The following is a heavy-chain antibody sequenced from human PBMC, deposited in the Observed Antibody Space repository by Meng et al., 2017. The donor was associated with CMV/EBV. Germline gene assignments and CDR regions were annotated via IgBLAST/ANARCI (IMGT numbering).Heavy chain of an antibody. CDR2: IYTSGST. V-gene: IGHV4-4*07. CDR3: ARGPEVDYGDYVGLDY. D-gene: IGHD4-17*01. J-gene: IGHJ4*02. CDR1: GGSISGCY. Sequence: QGQLNESGPDLVQPSETLSLTCTVSGGSISGCYWSWIRQPVWKGLEWSGRIYTSGSTNYSPSLKSRVTMSVDTSKNQFSLKLSSVTAADTAVYYCARGPEVDYGDYVGLDYWGQGTLVTVSS.